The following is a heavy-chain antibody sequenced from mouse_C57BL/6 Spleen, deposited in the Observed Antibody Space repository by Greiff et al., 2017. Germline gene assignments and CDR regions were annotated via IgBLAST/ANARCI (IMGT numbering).Heavy chain of an antibody. Sequence: VKLQESGAELVRPGASVKLSCKASGYTFTDYYINWVKQRPGQGLEWIARIYPGSGNTYYNEKFKGKATLTAEKSSSTAYMQLSSLTSEDSAVYFCARGEFAYWGQGTLVTVSA. CDR1: GYTFTDYY. V-gene: IGHV1-76*01. CDR2: IYPGSGNT. J-gene: IGHJ3*01. CDR3: ARGEFAY.